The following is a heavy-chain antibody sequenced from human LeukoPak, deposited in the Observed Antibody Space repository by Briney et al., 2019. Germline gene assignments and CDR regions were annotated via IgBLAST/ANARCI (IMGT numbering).Heavy chain of an antibody. D-gene: IGHD1-1*01. J-gene: IGHJ4*02. CDR3: ATRTPGRDTQFDS. CDR1: GFPFRIYA. Sequence: SGGSLRLSCAASGFPFRIYAMNWVRQAPGKGLEGVSAISGSGGATYYADSVKGRFTISRDSSKNTLFLQMNSLRAEDAAVYYCATRTPGRDTQFDSWGQGTLVTVSS. CDR2: ISGSGGAT. V-gene: IGHV3-23*01.